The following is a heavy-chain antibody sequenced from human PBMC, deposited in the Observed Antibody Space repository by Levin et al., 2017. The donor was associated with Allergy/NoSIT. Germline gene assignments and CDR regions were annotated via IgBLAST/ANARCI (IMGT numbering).Heavy chain of an antibody. J-gene: IGHJ4*02. CDR1: GGFIRTGHYY. CDR2: FYYTGDT. CDR3: VRAADS. Sequence: SPTLSLPCSVSGGFIRTGHYYWGWIRQPPGKGLEWIASFYYTGDTFYSPSLKSRVTISADTSQNQLSLKLHSVTAADTAVYYCVRAADSWGQGTLVTVS. V-gene: IGHV4-39*07.